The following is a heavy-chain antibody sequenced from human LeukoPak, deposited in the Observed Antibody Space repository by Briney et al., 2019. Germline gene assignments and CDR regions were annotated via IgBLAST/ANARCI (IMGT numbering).Heavy chain of an antibody. Sequence: SETLSLTCAVYGGSFSVYYWSWIRQPPGKGLEWIGEINHSGSTNYNPSLKSRVTISVDTSKNQFSLKLSSVTAADTAVYYCARGPPLWSGYYYFDYWGQGTLVTVSS. CDR1: GGSFSVYY. V-gene: IGHV4-34*01. CDR3: ARGPPLWSGYYYFDY. CDR2: INHSGST. J-gene: IGHJ4*02. D-gene: IGHD3-3*01.